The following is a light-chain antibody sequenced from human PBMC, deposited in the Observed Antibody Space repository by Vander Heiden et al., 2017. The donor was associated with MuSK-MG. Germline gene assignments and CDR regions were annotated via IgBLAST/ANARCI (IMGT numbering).Light chain of an antibody. CDR2: DAS. CDR1: RDISSF. CDR3: PQESNVHPTLP. Sequence: DIHMTQSPSSLSASVGDRVTITFRASRDISSFLNWYKQKPRKAPKLLIYDASNLETDGKSRFSGSGVGTEVNFTISSRKPEDIDTPSCPQESNVHPTLPFAQGPPLDIK. J-gene: IGKJ5*01. V-gene: IGKV1-33*01.